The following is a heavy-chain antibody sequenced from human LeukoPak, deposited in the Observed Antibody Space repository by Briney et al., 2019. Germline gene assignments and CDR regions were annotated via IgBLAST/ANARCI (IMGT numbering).Heavy chain of an antibody. CDR1: GGSISSGGHY. V-gene: IGHV4-31*03. J-gene: IGHJ4*02. CDR2: IFYSGST. CDR3: AREGGPYRPLDY. Sequence: SETLSLTCTVSGGSISSGGHYWTWIRQHPGKGLEWIGYIFYSGSTYYNPSLKSRLTISVDTSKNQFSLKLTSVTAADTAVYYCAREGGPYRPLDYSGQGTLVTVAS.